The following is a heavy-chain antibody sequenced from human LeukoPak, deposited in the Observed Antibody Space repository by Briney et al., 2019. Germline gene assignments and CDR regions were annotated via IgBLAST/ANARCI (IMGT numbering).Heavy chain of an antibody. CDR3: ARENSSWSPFDY. CDR2: ISSSSSYI. V-gene: IGHV3-21*04. D-gene: IGHD6-13*01. J-gene: IGHJ4*02. Sequence: GGSLRLSCAASGFTFSSYSMNWVRQAPGKGLEWVSSISSSSSYIYYADSVKGRFTISRDNAKNSLYLQMNSLRAEDTAVYYCARENSSWSPFDYWGQGTLVTVSS. CDR1: GFTFSSYS.